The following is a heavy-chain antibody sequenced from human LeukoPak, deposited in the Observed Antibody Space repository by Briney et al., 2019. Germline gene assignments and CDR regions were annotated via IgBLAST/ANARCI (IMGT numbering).Heavy chain of an antibody. V-gene: IGHV3-66*01. CDR1: GGSFSGYY. J-gene: IGHJ4*02. CDR2: IYSGGST. CDR3: ARVGYSSGWYRQ. D-gene: IGHD6-19*01. Sequence: ETLSLTCAVYGGSFSGYYWSWVRQAPGKGLEWVSVIYSGGSTYYADSVKGRFTISRDNSKNTLYLQMNSLRPEDTAVYYCARVGYSSGWYRQWGQGTLVTVSS.